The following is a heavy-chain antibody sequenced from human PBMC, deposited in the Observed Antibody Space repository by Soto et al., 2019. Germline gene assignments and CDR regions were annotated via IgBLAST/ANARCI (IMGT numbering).Heavy chain of an antibody. CDR3: ARERGAEPGTDYDFWSGSGKKYYFDY. Sequence: SVKVSCKAAGGTFSSYAISWVRQAPGQGLEWMGGIIPIFGTANYAQKFQGRVTITADESTSTAYMELSSLRSEDTAVYYCARERGAEPGTDYDFWSGSGKKYYFDYWGQGTLVTVSS. J-gene: IGHJ4*02. CDR1: GGTFSSYA. V-gene: IGHV1-69*13. D-gene: IGHD3-3*01. CDR2: IIPIFGTA.